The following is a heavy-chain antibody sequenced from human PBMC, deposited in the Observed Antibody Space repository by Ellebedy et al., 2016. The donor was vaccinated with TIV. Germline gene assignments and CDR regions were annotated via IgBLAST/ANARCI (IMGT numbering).Heavy chain of an antibody. Sequence: PGGSLRLFCVASGFTFSSYAMCWVRQAPGKGLEWVSSISSSGSYLYYADSVKGRFTISRDNAKNSLYLQMNSLRVDDTAVYYCATSKARVYWGQGTLVTVSS. CDR3: ATSKARVY. CDR2: ISSSGSYL. J-gene: IGHJ4*02. V-gene: IGHV3-21*01. CDR1: GFTFSSYA.